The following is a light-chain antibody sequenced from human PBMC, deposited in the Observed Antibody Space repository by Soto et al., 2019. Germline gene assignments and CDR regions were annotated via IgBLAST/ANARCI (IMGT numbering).Light chain of an antibody. Sequence: QSVLTQPPSVSGAPGQRVTISCIGSSSNIGAGYDVHWYQQFPGTAPKLLIHGNINRPSGVPDRFSGSKSGTSASPAITGLQAEDETDYYCQSYDSSLSAWVFGGGTKLTVL. J-gene: IGLJ3*02. V-gene: IGLV1-40*01. CDR3: QSYDSSLSAWV. CDR1: SSNIGAGYD. CDR2: GNI.